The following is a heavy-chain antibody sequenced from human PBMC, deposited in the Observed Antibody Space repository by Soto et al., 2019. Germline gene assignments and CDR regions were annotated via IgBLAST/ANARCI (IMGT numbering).Heavy chain of an antibody. J-gene: IGHJ4*02. CDR1: GFTFSDFY. Sequence: QVQLVESGGGLVQPGGSLRLSCAASGFTFSDFYMTWIRQAPGKGLEWIAYIGSGGSPIYYADSVRGRFTISWDNSKKSLYLQMHTLRADDPAMYFCARDEYISAYWGQGTLVTVSS. CDR2: IGSGGSPI. D-gene: IGHD6-19*01. V-gene: IGHV3-11*01. CDR3: ARDEYISAY.